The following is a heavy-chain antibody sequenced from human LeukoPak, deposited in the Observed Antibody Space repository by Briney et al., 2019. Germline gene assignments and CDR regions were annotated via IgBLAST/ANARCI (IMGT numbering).Heavy chain of an antibody. D-gene: IGHD2-2*02. CDR2: ISAYNGNT. CDR1: GYTSTSYG. CDR3: ARTQDIVVVPAAIQPSLGYGMDV. J-gene: IGHJ6*04. Sequence: GASVKVSCKASGYTSTSYGISWVRQAPGQGLEWMGWISAYNGNTNYAQKLQGRVTMTTDTSTSTAYMELRSLRSDDTAVYYCARTQDIVVVPAAIQPSLGYGMDVWGKGTTVTVSS. V-gene: IGHV1-18*04.